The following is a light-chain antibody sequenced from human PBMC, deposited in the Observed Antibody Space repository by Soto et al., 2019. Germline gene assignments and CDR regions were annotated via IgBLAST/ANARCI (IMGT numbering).Light chain of an antibody. CDR3: QQYCSCSPCT. V-gene: IGKV3-20*01. CDR1: QSVSSSY. J-gene: IGKJ1*01. CDR2: GAS. Sequence: EIVLTQSPGTLSLSPGERATLSCRASQSVSSSYLAWYQQKPGQAPRLLIYGASSRATGIPDRFSGSGSGRDFTLPISSLQAEDVVVYYCQQYCSCSPCTFGQGTKVEIK.